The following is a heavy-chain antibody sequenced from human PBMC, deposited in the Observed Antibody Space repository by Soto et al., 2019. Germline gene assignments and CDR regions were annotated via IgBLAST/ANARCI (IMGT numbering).Heavy chain of an antibody. CDR1: GGSISSYY. CDR2: IYTSGST. D-gene: IGHD5-18*01. Sequence: SETLSLTCTVSGGSISSYYWSWIRQPAGKGLEWIGRIYTSGSTNYNPSLKSRVTMSVDTSKNQFSLRLSSVTAADTAVYYCARDPTARAFGQLWLNYYGMDVWGQGTTVTVSS. CDR3: ARDPTARAFGQLWLNYYGMDV. V-gene: IGHV4-4*07. J-gene: IGHJ6*02.